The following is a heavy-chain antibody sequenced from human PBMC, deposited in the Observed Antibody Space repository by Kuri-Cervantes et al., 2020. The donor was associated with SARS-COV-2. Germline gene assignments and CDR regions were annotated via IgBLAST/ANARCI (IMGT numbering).Heavy chain of an antibody. CDR3: ARMTTKQQLVPQGFDY. CDR2: IYSGGST. Sequence: GESLKISCAASGFTFSSYAMHWVRQAPGKGLEWVSVIYSGGSTYYADSVKGRFTISRDNSKNTLYLQMNSLRAEDTAVYYCARMTTKQQLVPQGFDYWGQGTLVTVSS. V-gene: IGHV3-53*01. CDR1: GFTFSSYA. J-gene: IGHJ4*02. D-gene: IGHD6-13*01.